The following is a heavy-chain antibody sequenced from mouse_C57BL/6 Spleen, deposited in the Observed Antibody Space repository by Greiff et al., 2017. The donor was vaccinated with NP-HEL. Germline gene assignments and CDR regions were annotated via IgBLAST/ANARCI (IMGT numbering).Heavy chain of an antibody. CDR3: ARWELYYGSSYDWYFDV. V-gene: IGHV3-6*01. D-gene: IGHD1-1*01. CDR2: ISYDGSN. J-gene: IGHJ1*03. Sequence: EVKLQESGPGLVKPSQSLSLTCSVTGYSITSGYYWNWIRQFPGNKLEWMGYISYDGSNNYNPSLKNRISITRDTSKNQFFLKLNSVTTEDTATYYCARWELYYGSSYDWYFDVWGTGTTVTVSS. CDR1: GYSITSGYY.